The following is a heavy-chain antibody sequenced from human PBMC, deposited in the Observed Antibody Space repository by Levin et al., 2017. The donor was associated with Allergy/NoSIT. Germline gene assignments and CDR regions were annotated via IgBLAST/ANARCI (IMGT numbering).Heavy chain of an antibody. Sequence: GGSLRLSCAASGFTFSSYAMNWVRQAPGKGLEWVSGISGSGGSTYYADSVKGRFTISRDNSKNTLYLQMNTLRDEDTAVFYCAKSAGATRGPFDYWGQGTLVSVSS. V-gene: IGHV3-23*01. CDR2: ISGSGGST. D-gene: IGHD1-26*01. CDR1: GFTFSSYA. J-gene: IGHJ4*02. CDR3: AKSAGATRGPFDY.